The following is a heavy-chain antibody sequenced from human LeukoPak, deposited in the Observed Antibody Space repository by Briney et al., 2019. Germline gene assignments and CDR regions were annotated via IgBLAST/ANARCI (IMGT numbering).Heavy chain of an antibody. CDR3: ARGPITIFGVVIIQDGMDV. D-gene: IGHD3-3*01. CDR2: IYYSGST. V-gene: IGHV4-59*01. CDR1: GGSISSYY. Sequence: SETLSLTCTVSGGSISSYYWSWIRQPPGKGLGWIGYIYYSGSTNYNPSLKSRVTISVDTSKNQFSLKLSSVTAADTAVYYCARGPITIFGVVIIQDGMDVWGQGTTVTVSS. J-gene: IGHJ6*02.